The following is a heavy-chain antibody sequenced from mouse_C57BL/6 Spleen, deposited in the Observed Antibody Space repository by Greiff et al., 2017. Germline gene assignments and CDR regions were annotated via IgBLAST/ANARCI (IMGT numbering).Heavy chain of an antibody. D-gene: IGHD1-1*01. Sequence: EVMLVESGGDLVKPGGSLKLSCAASGFTFSSYGMSWVRQTPDKRLEWVATISSGGSYTYYPDSVKGRFTISRDNAKNTLYLQMSSLKSEDTAMYYCARRTTVVAHYFDYWGQGTTLTVSS. J-gene: IGHJ2*01. V-gene: IGHV5-6*02. CDR2: ISSGGSYT. CDR1: GFTFSSYG. CDR3: ARRTTVVAHYFDY.